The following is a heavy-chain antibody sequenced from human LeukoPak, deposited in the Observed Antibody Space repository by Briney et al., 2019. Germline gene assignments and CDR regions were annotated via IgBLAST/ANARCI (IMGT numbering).Heavy chain of an antibody. CDR3: ARGGEVAVARSMDV. J-gene: IGHJ6*02. CDR1: GGSLRGYY. V-gene: IGHV4-34*01. D-gene: IGHD6-19*01. CDR2: INHSGST. Sequence: SETPSPTCAVHGGSLRGYYWSWIPPPPGKGLEWIGEINHSGSTNYNPSLKSRVTISVDTSKNQFSLKLSSVTAADTAVYYCARGGEVAVARSMDVWGQGTTVTVSS.